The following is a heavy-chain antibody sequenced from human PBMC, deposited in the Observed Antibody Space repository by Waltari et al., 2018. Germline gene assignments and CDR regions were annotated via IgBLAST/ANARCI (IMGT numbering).Heavy chain of an antibody. CDR1: GYTFTSYD. D-gene: IGHD3-10*01. CDR3: AREGLRFGELLPDY. Sequence: QVQLVQSGAEVKKPGASVKVSCKASGYTFTSYDINWVRQAAVQGLEWMGRVNPNSGNTGYAQKFQGRVTMTRNTSICTAYMELSSLRSEDTAVYYCAREGLRFGELLPDYWGQGTLVTVSS. CDR2: VNPNSGNT. J-gene: IGHJ4*02. V-gene: IGHV1-8*01.